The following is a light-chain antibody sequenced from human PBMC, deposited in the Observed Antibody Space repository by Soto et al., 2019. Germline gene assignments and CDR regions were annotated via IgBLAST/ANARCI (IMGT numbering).Light chain of an antibody. Sequence: QAVVTQEPSFSVSPGGTVTLTCGLSSGSVSTSYYLSWYQKTPGQAPRTLIYSTNTRSSGVPDRFSGSILGNKAALTITGAQAEDESDDYCVLYLDSGSWSWVFGGGTKLTVL. CDR2: STN. CDR3: VLYLDSGSWSWV. V-gene: IGLV8-61*01. CDR1: SGSVSTSYY. J-gene: IGLJ3*02.